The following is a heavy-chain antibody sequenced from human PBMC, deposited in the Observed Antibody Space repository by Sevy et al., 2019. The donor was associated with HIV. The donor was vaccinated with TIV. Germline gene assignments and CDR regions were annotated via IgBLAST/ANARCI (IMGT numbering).Heavy chain of an antibody. CDR3: AKDLLDSSGYYYDNPFDY. J-gene: IGHJ4*02. CDR2: LSYDGSNK. D-gene: IGHD3-22*01. V-gene: IGHV3-30*18. CDR1: GFTFSSYG. Sequence: GGSLRLSCAASGFTFSSYGMHWVRRAPGKGLEWVADLSYDGSNKYYADSVKGRFTISRDNSKNTLYLQMNSLRAEDTAVYYCAKDLLDSSGYYYDNPFDYWGQGTLVTVSS.